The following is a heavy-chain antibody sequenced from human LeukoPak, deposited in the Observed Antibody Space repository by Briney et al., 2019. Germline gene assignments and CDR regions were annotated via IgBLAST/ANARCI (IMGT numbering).Heavy chain of an antibody. V-gene: IGHV4-30-4*01. J-gene: IGHJ5*02. CDR3: ARDRAGYDILTGYYWAHWFDP. CDR1: GGSISSGDYY. D-gene: IGHD3-9*01. CDR2: IYYSGST. Sequence: SQTLSLTCTVSGGSISSGDYYWSWIRQPPGKGLEWIGYIYYSGSTYYNPSLKSRVTISVDTSKNQFSLKLSSVTAADTAVYYCARDRAGYDILTGYYWAHWFDPWGQGTLVTVSS.